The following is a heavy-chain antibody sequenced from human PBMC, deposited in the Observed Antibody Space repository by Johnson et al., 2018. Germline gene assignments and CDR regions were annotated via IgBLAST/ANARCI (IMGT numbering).Heavy chain of an antibody. D-gene: IGHD3-16*01. Sequence: QVQLQESGPGLVKPSETLSLTCTVSGGSISSYYWSWIRQPPGKGLEWIGYIYYSGSTNYNPSLKSRVTISVDTSKNQFSLKLSSVTAADTAVYYCARGVITFVDIWGQGTTVTVSS. CDR2: IYYSGST. CDR1: GGSISSYY. V-gene: IGHV4-59*01. CDR3: ARGVITFVDI. J-gene: IGHJ6*02.